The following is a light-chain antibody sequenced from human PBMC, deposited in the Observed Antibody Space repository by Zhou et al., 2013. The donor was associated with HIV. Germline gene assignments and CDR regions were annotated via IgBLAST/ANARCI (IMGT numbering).Light chain of an antibody. J-gene: IGKJ2*01. V-gene: IGKV3-20*01. Sequence: VVLTQFPGTLSLSPGERATLSCKASQSVTDNYLAWYLQRRGQPPRLLIYGTSNRATGISDRLSGSGSGTNFTLVITTVEREDFGVYYCQQYGHTPLTFGQGTQLETK. CDR3: QQYGHTPLT. CDR1: QSVTDNY. CDR2: GTS.